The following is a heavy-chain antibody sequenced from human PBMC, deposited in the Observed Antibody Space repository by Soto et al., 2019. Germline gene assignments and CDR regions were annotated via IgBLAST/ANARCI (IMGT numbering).Heavy chain of an antibody. Sequence: QVQLQESGPGLVKPSETLSLTCTVSGGDISTYYWTWIRQPAGKGLEWIGRIYSSGSTKYNPSLXXXXXXXXXXXKNQFSLRLSSVTAADTAVYYCARGQRFSDWFDPWGQGTLVTVSS. CDR3: ARGQRFSDWFDP. CDR2: IYSSGST. J-gene: IGHJ5*02. D-gene: IGHD3-3*01. V-gene: IGHV4-4*07. CDR1: GGDISTYY.